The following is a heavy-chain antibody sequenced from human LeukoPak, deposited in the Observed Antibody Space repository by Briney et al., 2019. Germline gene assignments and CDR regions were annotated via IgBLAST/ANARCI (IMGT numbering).Heavy chain of an antibody. CDR2: IYYSGST. V-gene: IGHV4-59*01. J-gene: IGHJ3*02. CDR1: GGSISSYY. Sequence: SSETLSLTCTVSGGSISSYYWSWIRQPPGKGLEWIGYIYYSGSTNYNPSLKSRVTISVDTSKNQFSLKLSSVTAADAAVYYCVRRVGRAFDIWGQGTMVTVSS. CDR3: VRRVGRAFDI.